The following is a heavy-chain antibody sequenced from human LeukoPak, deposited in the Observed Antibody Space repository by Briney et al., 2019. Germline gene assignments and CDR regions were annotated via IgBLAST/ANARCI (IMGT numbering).Heavy chain of an antibody. V-gene: IGHV3-15*01. CDR3: SSPYCSSTSCTSYRSY. D-gene: IGHD2-2*01. CDR2: IKSKTDGGTT. CDR1: GFTFSNAW. Sequence: GGSLRLSCAASGFTFSNAWMSWGRQAPGKGLEWVGRIKSKTDGGTTDYAAPVKGRFTISRDDSKNTVFLQMNSLKSEDTAVYYCSSPYCSSTSCTSYRSYWGQGTLVTVSS. J-gene: IGHJ4*02.